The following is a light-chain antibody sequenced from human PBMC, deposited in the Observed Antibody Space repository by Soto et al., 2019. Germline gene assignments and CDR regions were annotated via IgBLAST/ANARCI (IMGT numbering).Light chain of an antibody. CDR1: GSDIGGYNY. CDR2: EVS. CDR3: TSYTGSSSLV. V-gene: IGLV2-14*01. J-gene: IGLJ2*01. Sequence: QSALTQPASVSGSPGQSITISCTGTGSDIGGYNYVSWYQQHPGKAPKVMIYEVSNRPSGVSNRFSGSKSGNTASLTISGLQAEDEADYYCTSYTGSSSLVFGGGTKLTVL.